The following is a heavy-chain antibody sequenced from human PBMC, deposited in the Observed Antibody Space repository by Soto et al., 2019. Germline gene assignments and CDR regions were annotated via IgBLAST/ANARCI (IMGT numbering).Heavy chain of an antibody. V-gene: IGHV5-10-1*01. CDR2: IDPSDSYT. CDR1: GYSFTSYW. D-gene: IGHD3-16*02. CDR3: ARLGLTFGGAIATNDY. J-gene: IGHJ4*02. Sequence: GESLKISCKGSGYSFTSYWISWVRQMPGKGLEWMGRIDPSDSYTNYSPSFQGHVTISADKTISTAYLQWSRLKASDTAMYYCARLGLTFGGAIATNDYRGQGTLVTVSS.